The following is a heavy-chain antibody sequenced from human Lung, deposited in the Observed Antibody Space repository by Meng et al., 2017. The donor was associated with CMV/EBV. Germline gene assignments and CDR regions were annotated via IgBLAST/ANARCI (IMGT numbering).Heavy chain of an antibody. CDR1: GFNFGTYG. Sequence: GESLKITCAASGFNFGTYGLNWVRQAPGRGLEWISFISSDSRTKTYADSVKGRFTISRDDAKKSLSLQMRSLRAEDTALYYCARDRGVVIPAAPYYFDYWXQVTXVTVSS. D-gene: IGHD2-2*01. CDR2: ISSDSRTK. V-gene: IGHV3-48*04. CDR3: ARDRGVVIPAAPYYFDY. J-gene: IGHJ4*02.